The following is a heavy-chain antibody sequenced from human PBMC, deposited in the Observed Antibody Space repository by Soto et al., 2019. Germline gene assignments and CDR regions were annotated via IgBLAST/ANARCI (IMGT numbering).Heavy chain of an antibody. J-gene: IGHJ4*02. CDR1: GYTFTSYA. CDR3: ARDLGGSADY. D-gene: IGHD3-16*01. CDR2: TNAGNGNT. V-gene: IGHV1-3*01. Sequence: QVQLVQSGAEVKKPAASVKVSCKASGYTFTSYAMHWVRQAPGHRREWMGWTNAGNGNTKYSQKFQGRVTITRDTSASRAYRELSRPRSAETAVYYCARDLGGSADYWGQGTLVTVSS.